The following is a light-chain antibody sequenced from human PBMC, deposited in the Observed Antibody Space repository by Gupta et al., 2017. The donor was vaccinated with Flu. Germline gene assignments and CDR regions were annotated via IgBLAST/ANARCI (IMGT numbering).Light chain of an antibody. CDR3: QQYSSDSIT. V-gene: IGKV1-5*03. J-gene: IGKJ2*01. Sequence: GDRVTITCRASQSSRGWLAWYQQKQGKAPKLLIYEASSLESGVPSRFSGSGSETEFTLPITSLQSDDFATYYCQQYSSDSITFGQGTKLEI. CDR2: EAS. CDR1: QSSRGW.